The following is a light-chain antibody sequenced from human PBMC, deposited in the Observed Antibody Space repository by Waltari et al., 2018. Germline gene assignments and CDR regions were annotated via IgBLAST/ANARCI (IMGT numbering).Light chain of an antibody. V-gene: IGKV1-5*03. CDR2: TTS. CDR3: QQFYSYPWT. J-gene: IGKJ1*01. CDR1: QSISSW. Sequence: DIQMTQSTSTLSASVGDRVTTTCRASQSISSWLAWYQQEPGKAPKILIHTTSSLESGVPSRFSGSGSRTEFNLTISSLQPDDFATYYCQQFYSYPWTFGQGTKVEIK.